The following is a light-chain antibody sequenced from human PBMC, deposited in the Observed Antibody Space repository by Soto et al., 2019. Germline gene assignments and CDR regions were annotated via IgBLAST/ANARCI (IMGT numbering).Light chain of an antibody. CDR3: GTWDSSLSAGV. CDR1: TSNIGSNY. CDR2: ENN. V-gene: IGLV1-51*02. Sequence: QSVLTQPPSVSAAPGQKVTISCSGSTSNIGSNYVSWYQQLPGTAPKLLIFENNRRPPGIPDRFSGSKSGTSATLGITGLQTGDEADYYCGTWDSSLSAGVFGGGTKLTVL. J-gene: IGLJ2*01.